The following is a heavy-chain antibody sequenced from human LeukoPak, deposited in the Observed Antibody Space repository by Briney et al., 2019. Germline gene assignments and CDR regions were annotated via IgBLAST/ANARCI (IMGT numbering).Heavy chain of an antibody. D-gene: IGHD2-15*01. J-gene: IGHJ4*02. Sequence: PSETLSLTCTVSGGSISSGDYYWSWIRQPPGKGLEWIGYIYYSGSTYYNPSLKSRVTISVDTSKNQFSLKLSSVTAADTAVYYCARVERCSGGSCYYYFDYWGQGTLVTVSS. CDR3: ARVERCSGGSCYYYFDY. CDR1: GGSISSGDYY. V-gene: IGHV4-30-4*08. CDR2: IYYSGST.